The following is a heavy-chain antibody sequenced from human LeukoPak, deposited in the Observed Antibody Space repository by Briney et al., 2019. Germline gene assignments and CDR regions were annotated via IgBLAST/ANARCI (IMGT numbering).Heavy chain of an antibody. CDR1: GFTFSSYS. D-gene: IGHD3-10*01. CDR3: ATAYYYGSGNYNYYYYGMDV. CDR2: ITSSSSSI. V-gene: IGHV3-21*01. Sequence: PGGSLRLSCVASGFTFSSYSMNWVRQAPGKGLEWVSSITSSSSSIYYSDSPKGRFTISRDNAKNSLYLQMSSLRAEDTAVYYCATAYYYGSGNYNYYYYGMDVWGKGTTVTVSS. J-gene: IGHJ6*04.